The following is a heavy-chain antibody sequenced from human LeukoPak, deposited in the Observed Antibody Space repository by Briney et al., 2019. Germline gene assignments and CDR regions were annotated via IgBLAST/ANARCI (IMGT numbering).Heavy chain of an antibody. D-gene: IGHD6-13*01. J-gene: IGHJ4*02. CDR1: GFTFSSYG. V-gene: IGHV3-30*18. CDR2: ISYDGSNK. CDR3: ANGGYTSSWYVVDY. Sequence: GRSLSLSCAASGFTFSSYGMHWVRQAPGKGLEWVAVISYDGSNKYYADSVKGRFTISRDNSKNTLYLQMSSLRPEDTAVYYCANGGYTSSWYVVDYWGQGTLVAVSS.